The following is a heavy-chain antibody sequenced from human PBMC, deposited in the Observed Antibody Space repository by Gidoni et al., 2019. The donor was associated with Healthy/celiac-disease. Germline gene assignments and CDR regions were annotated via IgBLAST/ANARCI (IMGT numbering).Heavy chain of an antibody. CDR3: ARVAPMRDLDY. V-gene: IGHV3-66*02. D-gene: IGHD2-2*01. Sequence: EVQLVESGGGLVQPGGSLRLSCAASGFTVSSNYMSWVRQAPGKGLEWVSVIYSGGSTYDADSVKGRFTISRDNSKNTLYLQMNSLRAEDTAVYYCARVAPMRDLDYWGQGTLVTVSS. J-gene: IGHJ4*02. CDR1: GFTVSSNY. CDR2: IYSGGST.